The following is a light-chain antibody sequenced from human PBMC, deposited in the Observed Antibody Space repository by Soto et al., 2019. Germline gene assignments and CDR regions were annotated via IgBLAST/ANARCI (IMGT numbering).Light chain of an antibody. Sequence: EFVLTQSPGKLSLSPGERATLSCRASQSISSSFLAWYQQKPGQAPRLLIYGASSRGTDIPDRFSGSGSGTDFTLTISRLEPEDFAVYYCQQYGSSPPLTFGGGIQVEIK. V-gene: IGKV3-20*01. J-gene: IGKJ4*01. CDR2: GAS. CDR3: QQYGSSPPLT. CDR1: QSISSSF.